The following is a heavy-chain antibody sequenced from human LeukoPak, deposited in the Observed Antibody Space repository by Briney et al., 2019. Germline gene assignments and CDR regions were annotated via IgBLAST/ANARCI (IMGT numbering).Heavy chain of an antibody. CDR3: ARGPSQIMENYMDV. V-gene: IGHV4-39*01. J-gene: IGHJ6*03. D-gene: IGHD3-16*01. CDR1: GVSISSSNSY. CDR2: IYYSGNT. Sequence: SETLSLTCTVSGVSISSSNSYWGWIRQPPGKWLEWIGSIYYSGNTYYNASRKSQVSISIDTSKNQFSLRLTSVTAADTAVYYCARGPSQIMENYMDVWGIGTTVTVSS.